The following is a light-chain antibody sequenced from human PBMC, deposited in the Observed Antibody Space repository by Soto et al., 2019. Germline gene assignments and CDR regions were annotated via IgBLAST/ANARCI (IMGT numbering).Light chain of an antibody. V-gene: IGKV3-20*01. CDR2: GAS. CDR3: QQYGSSPLT. CDR1: QSVSSSY. J-gene: IGKJ4*01. Sequence: EIVLTQSPGTLSLSPGERATLSCRASQSVSSSYLAWYQQKPAQAPRLLIYGASSSATGIPDRFSGSGSVTDFTLTISRLEPEDFAVYYCQQYGSSPLTFGGGTKVDIK.